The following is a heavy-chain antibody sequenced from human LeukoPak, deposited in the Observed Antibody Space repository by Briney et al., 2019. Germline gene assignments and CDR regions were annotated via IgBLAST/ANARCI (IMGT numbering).Heavy chain of an antibody. Sequence: PSETLSLTCTVSGGSISSYYWSWIRQPPGKGLEWIGYIYYSGSTNYNPSLKSRVTISVDTSKNQFSLKLSSVTAADTAVYYCARGTYYYGSSGYYYVDYWGQGTLVTVSS. CDR2: IYYSGST. CDR1: GGSISSYY. V-gene: IGHV4-59*01. CDR3: ARGTYYYGSSGYYYVDY. J-gene: IGHJ4*02. D-gene: IGHD3-22*01.